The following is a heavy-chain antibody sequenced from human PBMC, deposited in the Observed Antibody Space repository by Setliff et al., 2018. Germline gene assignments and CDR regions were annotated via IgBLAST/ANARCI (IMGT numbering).Heavy chain of an antibody. Sequence: SETLSLTCTVSGGSTNNYHWTWIRQPAGKGLEWIGRLYPNGNTNYNPSLKRRVNMSADSSKNNLSLRLKYVTAADTAVYYCARQSGSGSSPYFDFWGQGTLVTVSS. V-gene: IGHV4-4*07. J-gene: IGHJ4*02. CDR3: ARQSGSGSSPYFDF. D-gene: IGHD3-10*01. CDR2: LYPNGNT. CDR1: GGSTNNYH.